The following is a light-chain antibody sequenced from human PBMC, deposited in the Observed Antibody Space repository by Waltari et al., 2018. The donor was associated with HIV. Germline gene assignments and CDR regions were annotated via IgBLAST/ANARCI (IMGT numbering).Light chain of an antibody. CDR1: SSDVGGYHY. J-gene: IGLJ2*01. CDR3: SSYTSSSALYVV. CDR2: DVS. V-gene: IGLV2-14*03. Sequence: SPGQSITISCTGTSSDVGGYHYVSWYQEHPGKAPKLMIYDVSNRPSGVSNRFSASKSGNTASLTISGLQAEDEADYYCSSYTSSSALYVVFGGWTKLTVL.